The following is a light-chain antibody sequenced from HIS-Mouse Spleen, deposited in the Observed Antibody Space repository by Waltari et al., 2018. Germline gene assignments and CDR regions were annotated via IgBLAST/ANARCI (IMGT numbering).Light chain of an antibody. CDR3: QQYRT. CDR2: KES. CDR1: QSISSW. V-gene: IGKV1-5*03. Sequence: DIQMTQSPSTLSASLGDRVTITCRASQSISSWLAWYQQKPGKAPKLLIYKESSLESGVPSRFSGSGSGTEFTLTISSLQPDDFATYYCQQYRTFGQGTKVEIK. J-gene: IGKJ1*01.